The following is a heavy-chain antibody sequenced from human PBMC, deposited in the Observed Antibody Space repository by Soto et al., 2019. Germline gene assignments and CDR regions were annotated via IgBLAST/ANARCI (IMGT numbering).Heavy chain of an antibody. V-gene: IGHV1-69*04. CDR1: GGTFSSYT. Sequence: SVKVSCKASGGTFSSYTISWVRQAPGQGLEWMGRIIPILGIANYAQKFQGRVTITADKSTSTAYMELSSLRSEDTAVYYCARDLGAIYGGYDPRFDYWGQGTLVTVSS. J-gene: IGHJ4*02. D-gene: IGHD5-12*01. CDR3: ARDLGAIYGGYDPRFDY. CDR2: IIPILGIA.